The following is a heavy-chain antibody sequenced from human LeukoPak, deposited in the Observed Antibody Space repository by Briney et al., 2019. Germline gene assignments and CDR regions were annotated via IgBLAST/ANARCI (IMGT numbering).Heavy chain of an antibody. CDR3: AYRKFSSPWFDP. Sequence: GDCLKISCKAFGHSFTDNWIGWVRHMPGKGLEWMGVIYPGDSRIRYSPSFQGQVTVSVDKSISTAYLQWSSLKASDTAMYYCAYRKFSSPWFDPWGQGTLVTVSS. J-gene: IGHJ5*02. CDR1: GHSFTDNW. V-gene: IGHV5-51*01. CDR2: IYPGDSRI. D-gene: IGHD1-14*01.